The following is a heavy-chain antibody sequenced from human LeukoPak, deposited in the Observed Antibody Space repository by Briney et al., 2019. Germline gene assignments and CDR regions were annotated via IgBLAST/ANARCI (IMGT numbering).Heavy chain of an antibody. J-gene: IGHJ6*03. V-gene: IGHV3-48*03. CDR2: ISSSGSTI. CDR3: ARDGYDYGYYYYMDV. CDR1: GFTFSSYE. D-gene: IGHD5-12*01. Sequence: GGSLRLSCAASGFTFSSYEMNWVRQAPGQGLEWVSYISSSGSTIYYADSVKGRFTISRDNAKNSLYLQMNSLRAEDTAVYYCARDGYDYGYYYYMDVWGKGTTVTVSS.